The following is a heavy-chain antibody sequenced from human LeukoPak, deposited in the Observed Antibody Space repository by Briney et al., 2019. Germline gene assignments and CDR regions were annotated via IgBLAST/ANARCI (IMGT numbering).Heavy chain of an antibody. V-gene: IGHV4-34*01. Sequence: SGTLSLTCAVYGGSFSGYYWSWIRQPPGKGLEWIGEINHSGSTNYNPSLKSRVTISVDTSKNQFSLKLSSVTAADTAVYYCATRTVTADYWGQGTLVTVSS. J-gene: IGHJ4*02. CDR3: ATRTVTADY. CDR2: INHSGST. CDR1: GGSFSGYY. D-gene: IGHD2-21*02.